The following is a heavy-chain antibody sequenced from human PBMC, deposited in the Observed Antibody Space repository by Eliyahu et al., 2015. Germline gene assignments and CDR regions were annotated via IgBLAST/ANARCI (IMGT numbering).Heavy chain of an antibody. J-gene: IGHJ5*02. CDR2: IYXTGSS. CDR3: ARDRRIAAAVSGNWFDP. Sequence: QVQLQESGPGLVKPSETLSLTCTVSGSSISSGYYWGWXRQPPRKGLEWIGTIYXTGSSYYNSSXKSRVTISVDKSMSQFSLKLSSVTAADTAVYYCARDRRIAAAVSGNWFDPWGQGTLVTVSS. D-gene: IGHD6-13*01. CDR1: GSSISSGYY. V-gene: IGHV4-38-2*02.